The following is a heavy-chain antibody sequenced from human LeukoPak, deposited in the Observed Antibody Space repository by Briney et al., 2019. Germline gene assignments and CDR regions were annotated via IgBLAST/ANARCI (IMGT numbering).Heavy chain of an antibody. CDR2: IYTSGST. J-gene: IGHJ3*02. CDR1: GGSISGDY. D-gene: IGHD3-10*01. V-gene: IGHV4-4*07. CDR3: ARDIVRGEDAFDI. Sequence: SETLSLTCTVSGGSISGDYWSWIRQPAGTGLEWIGRIYTSGSTIYNPSLKSRVTMSVDTSKNQFSLKLTSVTAADTAVYFCARDIVRGEDAFDIGGQGTMVTVSS.